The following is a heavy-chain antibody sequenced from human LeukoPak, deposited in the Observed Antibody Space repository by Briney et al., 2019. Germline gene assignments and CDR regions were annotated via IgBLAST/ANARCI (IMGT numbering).Heavy chain of an antibody. V-gene: IGHV3-15*01. Sequence: GGSLRLSCAASGFTFSYAWMSWVRQAPGKGLEWVGRVKSKTDGGTTDYVAPVKGRFTISRDDSKNTLYLQMNSLRAEDTAVYYCASGSNYEGVGFGQLDYWGQGTLVTVSS. CDR3: ASGSNYEGVGFGQLDY. D-gene: IGHD1-26*01. CDR2: VKSKTDGGTT. J-gene: IGHJ4*02. CDR1: GFTFSYAW.